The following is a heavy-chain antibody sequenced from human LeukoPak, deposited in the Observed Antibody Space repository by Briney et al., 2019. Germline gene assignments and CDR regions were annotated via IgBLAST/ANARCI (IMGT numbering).Heavy chain of an antibody. V-gene: IGHV3-23*01. CDR1: GFTFSSYA. CDR3: AKGYSDYDFGVY. CDR2: ISGSGGNT. J-gene: IGHJ4*02. Sequence: GGSLRLSCAASGFTFSSYAMSWVRQAPGKGLEWVSAISGSGGNTCYADSVKGRFTISRDNSNNTLYLQMNSLRAEDTAVYYCAKGYSDYDFGVYWGQGTLVTVSS. D-gene: IGHD5-12*01.